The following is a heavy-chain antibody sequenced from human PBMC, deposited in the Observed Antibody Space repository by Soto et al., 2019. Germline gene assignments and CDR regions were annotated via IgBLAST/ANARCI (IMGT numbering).Heavy chain of an antibody. CDR2: IKRDGSEK. Sequence: GGALRLLCAASGFTVGSNLMSWGRQAPGKGLEWVANIKRDGSEKYYVDSVKGRFTISRDNAKNTLYLQMNSLRPEDTALYYCVRGPADSMLRLLEWPYGDYWGQGTLVTVSS. D-gene: IGHD3-3*01. CDR1: GFTVGSNL. J-gene: IGHJ4*02. V-gene: IGHV3-7*03. CDR3: VRGPADSMLRLLEWPYGDY.